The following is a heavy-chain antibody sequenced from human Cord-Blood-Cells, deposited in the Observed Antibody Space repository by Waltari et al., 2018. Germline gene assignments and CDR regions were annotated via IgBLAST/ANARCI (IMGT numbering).Heavy chain of an antibody. V-gene: IGHV4-34*01. CDR1: GGSFSGYY. D-gene: IGHD1-20*01. Sequence: QVQLQQWGAGLLKPSETLSLTCAVYGGSFSGYYWSWISQPPGKGLEWIGEINHSGSTNYSPSLKSRVTISVDTSKTQFSLKLSSVTAADTAVYYCARGLYNWNDAPFDYWGQGTLVTVSS. CDR3: ARGLYNWNDAPFDY. CDR2: INHSGST. J-gene: IGHJ4*02.